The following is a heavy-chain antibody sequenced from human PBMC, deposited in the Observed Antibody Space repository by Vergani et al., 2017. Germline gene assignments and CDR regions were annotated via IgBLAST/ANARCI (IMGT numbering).Heavy chain of an antibody. CDR3: ARIPYSSGWYFDY. CDR2: IYTSGST. Sequence: QVQLQQWGAGLLKPSETLSLTCAVYGGSFSGYYWSWIRQPPGKGLEWIGSIYTSGSTNYNPSLKSRVTMSVDTSKNQFSLKLSSVTAADTAVYYCARIPYSSGWYFDYWGQGTLVTVSS. D-gene: IGHD6-19*01. J-gene: IGHJ4*02. V-gene: IGHV4-59*10. CDR1: GGSFSGYY.